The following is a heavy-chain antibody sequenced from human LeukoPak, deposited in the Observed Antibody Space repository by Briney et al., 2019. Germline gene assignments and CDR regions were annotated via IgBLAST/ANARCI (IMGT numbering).Heavy chain of an antibody. D-gene: IGHD3-10*01. V-gene: IGHV3-13*04. CDR2: IGTAGDT. CDR1: GFTFRSYD. Sequence: GGSLRLSCAASGFTFRSYDMNWVRQATGKGLEWVSAIGTAGDTYYPGSVKGRFTISRENAKNSLYLQMNSLRAGDTAVYCCARRGINNAFDIWGQGTMVTVSS. J-gene: IGHJ3*02. CDR3: ARRGINNAFDI.